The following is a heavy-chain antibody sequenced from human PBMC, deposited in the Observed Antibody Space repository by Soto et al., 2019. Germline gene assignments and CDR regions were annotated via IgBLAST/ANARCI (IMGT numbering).Heavy chain of an antibody. J-gene: IGHJ4*02. CDR1: GGSISSYY. Sequence: SETLSLTCTVSGGSISSYYWSWIRQPPGKGLEWIGYIYYSGSTNYNPSLKSRVTISVDTSKNQFSLKLSSVTAADTAVYYCAREAGAAGTWDYWGQGTLVTVSS. V-gene: IGHV4-59*01. CDR2: IYYSGST. CDR3: AREAGAAGTWDY. D-gene: IGHD6-13*01.